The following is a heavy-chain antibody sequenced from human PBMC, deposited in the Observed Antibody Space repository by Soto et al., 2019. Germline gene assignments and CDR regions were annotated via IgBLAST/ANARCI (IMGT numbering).Heavy chain of an antibody. Sequence: PGGSLRLSCAASGFTFSSYGMHWVRQAPGKGLEWVAVISYDGSNKYYADSVKGRFTISRDNSKNTLYLQMNSLRAEDTAVYYCANSPVSGSLWGQGTLVTVSS. J-gene: IGHJ4*02. V-gene: IGHV3-30*18. CDR3: ANSPVSGSL. CDR2: ISYDGSNK. CDR1: GFTFSSYG. D-gene: IGHD1-26*01.